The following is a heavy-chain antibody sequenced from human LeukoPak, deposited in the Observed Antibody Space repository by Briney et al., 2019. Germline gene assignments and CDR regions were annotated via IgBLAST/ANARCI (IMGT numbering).Heavy chain of an antibody. V-gene: IGHV4-39*07. CDR1: GGPISSSSYY. CDR3: ARDGAARPVDY. D-gene: IGHD6-6*01. Sequence: SETLSLTCTVSGGPISSSSYYWGWIRQPPGKGLEWIGSIYYSGGTYYNPSLKSRVTISVDTSKNQFSLKLSSVTAADTAVYYCARDGAARPVDYWGQGTLVTVSS. CDR2: IYYSGGT. J-gene: IGHJ4*02.